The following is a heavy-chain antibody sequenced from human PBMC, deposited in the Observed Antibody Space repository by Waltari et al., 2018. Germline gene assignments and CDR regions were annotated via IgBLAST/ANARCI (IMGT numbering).Heavy chain of an antibody. CDR1: GYTFTGYY. V-gene: IGHV1-2*06. CDR3: AREHRDYYYYYGMDV. J-gene: IGHJ6*02. Sequence: QVQLVQSGAEVKKPGASVKVSCKASGYTFTGYYMHWVRQAPGQGLEWMGRINPNSGGTNYAQKCQGRVTMTRDTSISTAYMELSRLRSDDTAVYYCAREHRDYYYYYGMDVWGQGTTVTVSS. CDR2: INPNSGGT.